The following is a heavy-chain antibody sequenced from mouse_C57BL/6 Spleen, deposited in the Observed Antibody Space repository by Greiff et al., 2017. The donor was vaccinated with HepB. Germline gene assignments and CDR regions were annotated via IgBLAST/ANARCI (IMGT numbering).Heavy chain of an antibody. D-gene: IGHD2-5*01. CDR3: ASYSNSFAY. CDR1: GYSITSGYY. Sequence: EVKLVESGPGLVKPSQSLSLTCSVTGYSITSGYYWNWIRQFPGNKLEWMGYISYDGSNNYNPSLKNRISITRDTSKNQFFLKLNSVTTEDTATYYCASYSNSFAYWGQGTLVTVSA. V-gene: IGHV3-6*01. J-gene: IGHJ3*01. CDR2: ISYDGSN.